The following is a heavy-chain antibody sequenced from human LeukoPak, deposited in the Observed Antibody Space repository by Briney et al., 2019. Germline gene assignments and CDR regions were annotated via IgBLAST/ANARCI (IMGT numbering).Heavy chain of an antibody. J-gene: IGHJ3*01. V-gene: IGHV3-23*01. CDR2: ISGSGGST. CDR1: GFILNNYA. D-gene: IGHD6-25*01. CDR3: AKEAASSDAFDV. Sequence: GGSLRLSCAASGFILNNYAISWVRQAPGKGLEWVSGISGSGGSTHHAASVKGRFAISRDNSKNTLYLQMNSLRAEDTAIYYCAKEAASSDAFDVWGQGTMVTVSS.